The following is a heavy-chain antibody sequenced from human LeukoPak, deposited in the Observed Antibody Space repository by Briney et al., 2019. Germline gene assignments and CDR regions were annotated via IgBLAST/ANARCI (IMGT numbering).Heavy chain of an antibody. V-gene: IGHV3-64D*09. Sequence: GGSLRLSCSVSGFTFSSHAMHWVRQAPGKGLEYVSAISSNGGSTYYADSVKGRFTISRDNSKSTLYLQMSSLRAEDAAVYYCVKDRVAAAGTYGMDVWGQGTTVTVYS. D-gene: IGHD6-13*01. J-gene: IGHJ6*02. CDR3: VKDRVAAAGTYGMDV. CDR2: ISSNGGST. CDR1: GFTFSSHA.